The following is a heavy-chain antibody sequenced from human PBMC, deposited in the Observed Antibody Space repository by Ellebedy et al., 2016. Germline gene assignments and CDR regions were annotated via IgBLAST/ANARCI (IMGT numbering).Heavy chain of an antibody. D-gene: IGHD1-26*01. CDR2: IKQDGSEK. Sequence: GESLKISXAASGFTFSSYWMSWVRQAPGKGLEWVANIKQDGSEKYYVDSVKGRFTISRDNAKNSLYLQMNSLRAEDTAVYYCARGHGRYVDWGQGTLVTVSS. J-gene: IGHJ4*02. CDR1: GFTFSSYW. V-gene: IGHV3-7*01. CDR3: ARGHGRYVD.